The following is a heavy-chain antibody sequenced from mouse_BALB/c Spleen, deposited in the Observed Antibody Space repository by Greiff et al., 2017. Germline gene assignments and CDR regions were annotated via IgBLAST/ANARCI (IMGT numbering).Heavy chain of an antibody. Sequence: QVQLQQPGAELVKPGASVKLSCKASGYTFTSYWMHWVKLRPGKGFEWIGEINPSNGGTNYNEKFKRKATLTVDKSSSTAYMQLSSLTSEDSAVYYCTIWGDGSNAMDYWGQGTSVTVSS. CDR2: INPSNGGT. J-gene: IGHJ4*01. CDR3: TIWGDGSNAMDY. CDR1: GYTFTSYW. D-gene: IGHD2-3*01. V-gene: IGHV1S16*01.